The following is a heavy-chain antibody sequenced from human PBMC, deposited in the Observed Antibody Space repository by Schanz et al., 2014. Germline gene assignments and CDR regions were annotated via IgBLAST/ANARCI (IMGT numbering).Heavy chain of an antibody. CDR3: VKDPGRSSSNSNWFDP. D-gene: IGHD2-2*01. Sequence: EQVLESGGGLVQPGGSLRLSCSASGFTFSRFAMHWVRQAPGKGLEYVSVINSIGDNTYYTDSVKGRFTISRDNSKNTVYLQISSLSAEDTAVYYCVKDPGRSSSNSNWFDPWGQGTLVTVSS. CDR2: INSIGDNT. V-gene: IGHV3-64D*06. CDR1: GFTFSRFA. J-gene: IGHJ5*02.